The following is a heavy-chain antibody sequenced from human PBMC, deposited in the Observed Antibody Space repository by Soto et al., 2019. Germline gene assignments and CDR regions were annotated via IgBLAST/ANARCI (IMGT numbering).Heavy chain of an antibody. CDR1: GFTFSIYA. D-gene: IGHD6-19*01. CDR2: ISYDGSNK. CDR3: AXDCSRLDLPYYYYGMDV. V-gene: IGHV3-30-3*01. Sequence: GSLRLSCAASGFTFSIYAMHWVRQAPGKGLEWVAVISYDGSNKYYADSVKGRFTISRDNSKNTLYLQMNSLRAEDTAVYYCAXDCSRLDLPYYYYGMDVWGQGTTVTVSS. J-gene: IGHJ6*02.